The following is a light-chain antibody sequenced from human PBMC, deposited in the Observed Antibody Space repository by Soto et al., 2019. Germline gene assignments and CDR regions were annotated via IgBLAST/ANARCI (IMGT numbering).Light chain of an antibody. V-gene: IGKV3-20*01. J-gene: IGKJ1*01. CDR2: AAS. Sequence: EVVLAQSPDTLSLSLVERATLSCRASQSLSTTYLSWYQQKPGQAPRLLIYAASSRATGIPDRFSASGSGTDFTLTISRLEPEDFAVYYCHQYGYSPKTFGQGTKV. CDR1: QSLSTTY. CDR3: HQYGYSPKT.